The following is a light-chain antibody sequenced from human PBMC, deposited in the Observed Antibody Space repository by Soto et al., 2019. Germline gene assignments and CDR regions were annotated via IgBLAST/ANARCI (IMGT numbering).Light chain of an antibody. CDR3: QQSYSTPFT. V-gene: IGKV1-39*01. CDR2: AAS. Sequence: DIQMTQSPSSLSASVGDRVTITCRASQSISTYLNWYQQKPGKAPKLLIYAASSLQSGVPSGFSGSGSGTEFTLTISSLQPEDFATDYCQQSYSTPFTFGPGTKVDIK. J-gene: IGKJ3*01. CDR1: QSISTY.